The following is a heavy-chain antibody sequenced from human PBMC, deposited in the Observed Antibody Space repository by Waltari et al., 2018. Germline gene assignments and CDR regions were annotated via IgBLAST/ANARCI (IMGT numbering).Heavy chain of an antibody. CDR2: ISGSGGST. V-gene: IGHV3-23*01. CDR3: AKVLGYYDSSGYYYPDY. CDR1: GFTFSSYA. Sequence: EVQLLESGGGLVQPGGSLRLSCAASGFTFSSYAMSWVRQAPGKGLEWVSAISGSGGSTYYADSVKGRFTISRDNSKNTLYLQMNSLRAEDTAVYYCAKVLGYYDSSGYYYPDYWGQGTLVTVSS. D-gene: IGHD3-22*01. J-gene: IGHJ4*02.